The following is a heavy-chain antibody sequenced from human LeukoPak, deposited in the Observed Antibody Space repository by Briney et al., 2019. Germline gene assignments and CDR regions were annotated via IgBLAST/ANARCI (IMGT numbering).Heavy chain of an antibody. D-gene: IGHD3-10*01. CDR1: GGSISSSSYY. V-gene: IGHV4-39*07. J-gene: IGHJ4*02. CDR3: ARVQDYYGSGSSYY. CDR2: IYYSGST. Sequence: ASETLSLTCTVSGGSISSSSYYWGWIRQPPGKGLEWIGSIYYSGSTYYNPSLKSRVTISVDTSKNQFSLKLSSVTAADTAVYYCARVQDYYGSGSSYYWGQGTLVTVSS.